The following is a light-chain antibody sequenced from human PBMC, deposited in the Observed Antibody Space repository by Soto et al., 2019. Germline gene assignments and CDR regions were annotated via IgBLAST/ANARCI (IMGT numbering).Light chain of an antibody. J-gene: IGKJ1*01. V-gene: IGKV3-20*01. CDR2: DTS. CDR1: QSLTNSF. Sequence: EFVLTQSPGTLSLSPGERATLSCRASQSLTNSFIAWYQQRPGQAPRLLIYDTSSRASGIPDRFSGSGSGTDFTLTISRLETEDFAVFYCQQDGTSEIIFGQGTKVDIK. CDR3: QQDGTSEII.